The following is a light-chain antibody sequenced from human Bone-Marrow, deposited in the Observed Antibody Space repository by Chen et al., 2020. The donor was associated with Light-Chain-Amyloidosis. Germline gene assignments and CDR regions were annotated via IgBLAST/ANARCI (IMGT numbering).Light chain of an antibody. Sequence: SYVMTPPSASSVAAVQTATIACGGNNIGSTSVHRYQQTPGLGPLLDVDDDSDRPSGIPERLSGSNAGNTATLTSSRVEAGDEADYYCQVWDRSSDRPVFGGGTKLTVL. J-gene: IGLJ3*02. CDR3: QVWDRSSDRPV. V-gene: IGLV3-21*02. CDR1: NIGSTS. CDR2: DDS.